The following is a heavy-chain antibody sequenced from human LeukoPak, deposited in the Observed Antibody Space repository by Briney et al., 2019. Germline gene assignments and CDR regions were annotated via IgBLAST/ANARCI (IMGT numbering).Heavy chain of an antibody. V-gene: IGHV1-2*02. CDR3: ARGSYYYYYYMDV. J-gene: IGHJ6*03. CDR2: IDPNSGGT. CDR1: GYTFTGYY. Sequence: ASVKVSCKASGYTFTGYYMHWVRQAPGQGLEWMGWIDPNSGGTNYAQKFQGRVTMTRDTSISTAYMELSRLRSDDTAVYYCARGSYYYYYYMDVWGKGTTVTVSS.